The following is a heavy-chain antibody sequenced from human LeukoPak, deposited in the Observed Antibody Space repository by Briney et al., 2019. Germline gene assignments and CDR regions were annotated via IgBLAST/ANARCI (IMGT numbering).Heavy chain of an antibody. CDR1: GGSISSYY. CDR2: IYYSGST. CDR3: ARHGRYSNWFDP. D-gene: IGHD1-14*01. Sequence: KPSETLSLTCTVSGGSISSYYWSWIRQPPGKGLEWIGYIYYSGSTNYNPPLKSRVTISVDTSKNQFSLKLSSVTAADTAVYYCARHGRYSNWFDPWGQGTLVTVSS. V-gene: IGHV4-59*01. J-gene: IGHJ5*02.